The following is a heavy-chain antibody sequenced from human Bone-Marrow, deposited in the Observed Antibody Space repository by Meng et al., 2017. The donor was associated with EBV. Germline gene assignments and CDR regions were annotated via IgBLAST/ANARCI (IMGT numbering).Heavy chain of an antibody. CDR3: AHRRVGASFFDY. CDR1: GISLSTSGVG. J-gene: IGHJ4*02. Sequence: QITLKESGPTLVKTTQSLTRTSTQTGISLSTSGVGVGLIRPPPGKAPEWLALIYWDEDKRYSPPLKSRPTITKDTSKNQVVLRMTNMDPVDTATYYCAHRRVGASFFDYWGQGTLVTVSS. CDR2: IYWDEDK. V-gene: IGHV2-5*02. D-gene: IGHD1-26*01.